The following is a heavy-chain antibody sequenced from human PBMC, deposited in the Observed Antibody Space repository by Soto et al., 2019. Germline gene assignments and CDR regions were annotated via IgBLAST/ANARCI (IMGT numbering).Heavy chain of an antibody. J-gene: IGHJ5*02. CDR3: ARVGDIVVVPAALWFDP. V-gene: IGHV1-2*02. CDR2: INPNSGGT. Sequence: ASVKVSCKASGYTFTGYYMHWVRQAPGQGLEWMGWINPNSGGTNYAQKFQGRVTMTRDTSIRTAYMELSRLRSDDTAVYYCARVGDIVVVPAALWFDPWGQGTLVTVSS. CDR1: GYTFTGYY. D-gene: IGHD2-2*01.